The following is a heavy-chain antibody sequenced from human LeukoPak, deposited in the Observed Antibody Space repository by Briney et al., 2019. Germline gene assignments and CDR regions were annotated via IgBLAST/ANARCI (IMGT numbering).Heavy chain of an antibody. CDR2: VSGSGGST. CDR1: GFTFSSYA. V-gene: IGHV3-23*01. CDR3: AKDLDIVATITGN. D-gene: IGHD5-12*01. J-gene: IGHJ4*02. Sequence: GGSLRLSCAASGFTFSSYAMSWVRQAPGKGLEWVSGVSGSGGSTYYADSVKGRFTIPRDNSKNTLYLQMNSLRAEDTAVYYCAKDLDIVATITGNWGQGTLVTVSS.